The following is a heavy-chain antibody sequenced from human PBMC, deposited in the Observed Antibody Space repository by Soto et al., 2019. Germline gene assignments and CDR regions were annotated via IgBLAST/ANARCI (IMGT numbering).Heavy chain of an antibody. D-gene: IGHD5-18*01. V-gene: IGHV3-48*02. CDR1: GFTFSSYS. CDR3: ARDDNVDTAMGHDAFDI. J-gene: IGHJ3*02. CDR2: ISSSSSTI. Sequence: GGSLRLSCAASGFTFSSYSMNWVRQAPGKGLEWVSYISSSSSTIYYADSVKGRFTISRDNAKNSLYLQMNSLRDEDTAVYYCARDDNVDTAMGHDAFDIWGQGTMVTVSS.